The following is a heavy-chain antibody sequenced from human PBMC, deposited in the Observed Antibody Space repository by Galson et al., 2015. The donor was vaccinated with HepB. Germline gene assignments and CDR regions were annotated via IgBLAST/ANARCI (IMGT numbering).Heavy chain of an antibody. J-gene: IGHJ4*02. CDR3: ARDPAGSRMGATRFDY. V-gene: IGHV3-33*01. CDR2: IWYDGSNK. D-gene: IGHD1-26*01. CDR1: GFTFGSYG. Sequence: SLRLSCAASGFTFGSYGMHWVRQAPGKGLEWVAVIWYDGSNKYYADSVKGRFTISRDNSKNTLYLQMNSLRAEDTAVYYCARDPAGSRMGATRFDYWGQGTLVTVSS.